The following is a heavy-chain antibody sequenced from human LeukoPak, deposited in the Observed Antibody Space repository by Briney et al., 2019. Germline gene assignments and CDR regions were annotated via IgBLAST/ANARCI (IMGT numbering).Heavy chain of an antibody. D-gene: IGHD2-21*01. V-gene: IGHV4-59*08. Sequence: KPSETLSLTCTVSGGSISSYYWSWIRQPPGNWLELIAYIYYSGTTNYNPSLKSRVTISLDTSKNQFSLKLSSVTAADTAVYYCARHENWASFPLDYWGQGTLVTVSS. J-gene: IGHJ4*02. CDR1: GGSISSYY. CDR2: IYYSGTT. CDR3: ARHENWASFPLDY.